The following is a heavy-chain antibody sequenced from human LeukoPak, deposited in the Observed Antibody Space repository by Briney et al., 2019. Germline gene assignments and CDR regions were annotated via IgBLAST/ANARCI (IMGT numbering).Heavy chain of an antibody. CDR3: AKDDYYDTSGYRA. CDR2: ISYDGSNK. J-gene: IGHJ5*02. V-gene: IGHV3-30*18. CDR1: GVIFSNYV. Sequence: PGGSLRLSCAASGVIFSNYVMHWVPQAPGKGLEGGAVISYDGSNKYYADSVKGQFTISRDNAKDTLYPQINNLRAEDTAVYYCAKDDYYDTSGYRAWGQGTLVTVSS. D-gene: IGHD3-22*01.